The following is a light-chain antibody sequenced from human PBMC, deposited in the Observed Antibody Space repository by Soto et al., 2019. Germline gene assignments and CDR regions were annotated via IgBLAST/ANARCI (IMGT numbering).Light chain of an antibody. CDR3: QQSYTTPVT. CDR1: QTISTY. J-gene: IGKJ5*01. CDR2: AAS. Sequence: DIQMTQSPSSLSASVGNRVTITCRASQTISTYLNWYQQKPGKAPKLLIYAASTLQSGVPSRFSGSASGTDFTLTIHSLHPEDFATYFCQQSYTTPVTFGQGTRLEIK. V-gene: IGKV1-39*01.